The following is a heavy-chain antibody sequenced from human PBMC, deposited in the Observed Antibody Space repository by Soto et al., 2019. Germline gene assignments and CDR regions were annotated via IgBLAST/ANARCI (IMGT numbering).Heavy chain of an antibody. CDR3: ARGGGGKLDY. V-gene: IGHV1-3*01. D-gene: IGHD2-15*01. Sequence: QVQLVQSGAEVKKPGASVKVSCKASGYTFSTYTMHWVRQAPGQRLECMGWINAGNDNTKYSQKFQGRVTITRDTSASTAYMELSSLRSADTAVYYCARGGGGKLDYWGQGTLVTVSS. CDR1: GYTFSTYT. CDR2: INAGNDNT. J-gene: IGHJ4*02.